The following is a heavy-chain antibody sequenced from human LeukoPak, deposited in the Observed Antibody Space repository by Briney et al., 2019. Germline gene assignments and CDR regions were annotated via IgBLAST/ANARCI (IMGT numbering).Heavy chain of an antibody. J-gene: IGHJ4*02. Sequence: SETLSLTCTVSGGSISSYYWSWIRQPPGKGLEWIGYIYYSGSTNYNPSLKSRVTISVDTSKNQFSLKLSSVTAADTAVYYCARNQVNFDYWGQGTLVTVSS. CDR1: GGSISSYY. CDR3: ARNQVNFDY. CDR2: IYYSGST. V-gene: IGHV4-59*08.